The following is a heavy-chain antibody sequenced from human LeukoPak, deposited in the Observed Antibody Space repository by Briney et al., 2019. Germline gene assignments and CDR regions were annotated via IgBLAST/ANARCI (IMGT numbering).Heavy chain of an antibody. Sequence: ASVKVSRKASGYTFTSFAIHWVRQAPGQRLEWMGWINAGNGNTKYSQKFQGRVTITRDTSASTAYMELSHLRSEDTALYFCARSIVYSSDSDGGYYFDYWGQGTLVTVSS. CDR1: GYTFTSFA. D-gene: IGHD6-19*01. CDR2: INAGNGNT. V-gene: IGHV1-3*01. CDR3: ARSIVYSSDSDGGYYFDY. J-gene: IGHJ4*02.